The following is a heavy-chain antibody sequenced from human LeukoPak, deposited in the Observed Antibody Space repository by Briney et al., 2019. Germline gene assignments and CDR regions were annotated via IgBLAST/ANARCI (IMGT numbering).Heavy chain of an antibody. Sequence: GGSLRLSCAASGFTVSSNYMSWVRQAPGKGLEWVSVIYSGGSTYYADSVKGRFTISRDNSKNTLYLQMNSLRAEDTAVYYCAKRRGIAVAAIDYWGQGTLVTVSS. CDR1: GFTVSSNY. J-gene: IGHJ4*02. V-gene: IGHV3-53*01. CDR2: IYSGGST. CDR3: AKRRGIAVAAIDY. D-gene: IGHD6-19*01.